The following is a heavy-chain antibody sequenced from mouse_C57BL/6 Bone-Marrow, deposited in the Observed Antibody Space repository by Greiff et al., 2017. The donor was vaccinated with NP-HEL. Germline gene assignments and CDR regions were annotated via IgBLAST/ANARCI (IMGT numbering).Heavy chain of an antibody. Sequence: QVQLKQSGAELVKPGASVKLSCKASGYTFTEYTIHWVKQRSGQGLEWIGWFYPGSGSIKYNEKFKDKATLTADTSSSTVYMELSRLTSEDSAVYFSAKHGAPYSGLWYFDVWGTGTTVTVSS. D-gene: IGHD1-1*01. J-gene: IGHJ1*03. CDR3: AKHGAPYSGLWYFDV. CDR1: GYTFTEYT. V-gene: IGHV1-62-2*01. CDR2: FYPGSGSI.